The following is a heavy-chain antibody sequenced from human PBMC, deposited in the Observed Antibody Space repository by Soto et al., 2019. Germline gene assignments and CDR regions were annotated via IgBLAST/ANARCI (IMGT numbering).Heavy chain of an antibody. CDR1: GFTFSSYG. V-gene: IGHV3-33*01. J-gene: IGHJ6*02. Sequence: HPGGSLRLSCAASGFTFSSYGMHWVRQAPGKGPEWVAVIWYDGSNKYYADSVKGRFTISRDNSKNTLYLQMNSLRAEDTAVYYCARDVIGSGSYFVGFDYYYGMDVWGQGSTVTVSS. CDR3: ARDVIGSGSYFVGFDYYYGMDV. D-gene: IGHD3-10*01. CDR2: IWYDGSNK.